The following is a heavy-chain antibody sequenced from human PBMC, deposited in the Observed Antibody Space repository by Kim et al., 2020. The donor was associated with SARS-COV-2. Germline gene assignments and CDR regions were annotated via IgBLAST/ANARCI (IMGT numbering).Heavy chain of an antibody. D-gene: IGHD6-13*01. CDR3: ARHQGRSWYSPNWFDP. J-gene: IGHJ5*02. CDR2: IYYGGSV. V-gene: IGHV4-39*01. CDR1: DVSISGSNSY. Sequence: SETLSLTCTVSDVSISGSNSYWGWIRQPPGKGLEWIGSIYYGGSVYYNPSLKSRIFISLDTSKNQFSLRRTAVTAADTGLYYCARHQGRSWYSPNWFDPWGQGTLVTVSS.